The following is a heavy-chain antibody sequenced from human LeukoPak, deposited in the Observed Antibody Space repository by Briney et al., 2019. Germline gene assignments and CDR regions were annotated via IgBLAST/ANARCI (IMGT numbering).Heavy chain of an antibody. CDR1: GFIFTNYF. CDR3: ARALTGCGGDCHHGY. Sequence: GSLRLSCAASGFIFTNYFMSWIRQPPGKGLEWIGEINHSGSTNYNPSLKSRVTISVDTSKNQFSLKLSSVTAADTAVYYCARALTGCGGDCHHGYWGQGTLVTVSS. J-gene: IGHJ4*02. V-gene: IGHV4-34*01. CDR2: INHSGST. D-gene: IGHD2-21*02.